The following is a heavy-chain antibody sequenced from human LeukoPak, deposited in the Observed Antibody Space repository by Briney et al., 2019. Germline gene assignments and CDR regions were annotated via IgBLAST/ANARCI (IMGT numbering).Heavy chain of an antibody. CDR3: ARERDYYGSGSYYLGY. CDR2: ISYDGSNK. J-gene: IGHJ4*02. D-gene: IGHD3-10*01. V-gene: IGHV3-30-3*01. CDR1: GFTFSSYA. Sequence: GGSLRLSCAASGFTFSSYAMHWVRQAPGKGLEWVAVISYDGSNKYYADSVKGRFTISRDNSKNTLYLQMNSQRAEDTAVYYCARERDYYGSGSYYLGYWGQGTLVTVSS.